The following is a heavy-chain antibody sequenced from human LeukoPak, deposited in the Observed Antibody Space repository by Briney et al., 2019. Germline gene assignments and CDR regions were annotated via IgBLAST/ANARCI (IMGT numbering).Heavy chain of an antibody. CDR3: AKGLGGILTGYPS. CDR2: ISGSGGST. J-gene: IGHJ5*02. V-gene: IGHV3-23*01. D-gene: IGHD3-9*01. CDR1: GFTFSSYA. Sequence: PGGSLRLSCAASGFTFSSYAMSWVRQAPGKGLEWVSAISGSGGSTYYADSVKGRFTISRDNSKNTLYLQMNSLRAEDTAVYCCAKGLGGILTGYPSWGQGTLVTVSS.